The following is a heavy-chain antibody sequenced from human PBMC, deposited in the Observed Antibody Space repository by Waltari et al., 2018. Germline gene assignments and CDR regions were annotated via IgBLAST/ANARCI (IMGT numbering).Heavy chain of an antibody. V-gene: IGHV4-4*02. Sequence: QLQLQESGPGLVKPSGTLSLTCAVSGDSMHNTDWWSWVRQSPGKGLEWIGQVQRSGRTNYNPSFASRITVSVDTSRNQFSLKVTSATAADTAVYFCARDRGRGIYLDSWGQGTLVTVS. CDR2: VQRSGRT. J-gene: IGHJ4*02. D-gene: IGHD2-15*01. CDR3: ARDRGRGIYLDS. CDR1: GDSMHNTDW.